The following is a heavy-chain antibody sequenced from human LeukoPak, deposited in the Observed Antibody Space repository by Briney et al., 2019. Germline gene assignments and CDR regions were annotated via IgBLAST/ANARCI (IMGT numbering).Heavy chain of an antibody. D-gene: IGHD6-19*01. J-gene: IGHJ4*02. CDR3: AKDRYSNGIAY. CDR2: IYADGRSI. CDR1: GFTFSSYA. V-gene: IGHV3-23*01. Sequence: GGSLRLSCAASGFTFSSYAMNWVRQAPGKGLEWMSLIYADGRSIYYADSVKGRFTISRDNSKNTVYLQMNSLRVEDTAVYYCAKDRYSNGIAYWGQGTLVTVSS.